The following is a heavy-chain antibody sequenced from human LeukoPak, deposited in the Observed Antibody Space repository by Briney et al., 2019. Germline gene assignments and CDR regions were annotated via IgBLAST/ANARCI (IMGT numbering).Heavy chain of an antibody. J-gene: IGHJ5*02. CDR3: ARESQVYCGGDCYSGWFDP. V-gene: IGHV1-69*06. D-gene: IGHD2-21*02. Sequence: SVKVSCKASGYTFTSYGISWVRQAPGQGLEWMGGIIPIFGTANYAQKFQGRVTITADKSTSTAYMELSSLRSEDTAVYYCARESQVYCGGDCYSGWFDPWGQGTLVTVSS. CDR1: GYTFTSYG. CDR2: IIPIFGTA.